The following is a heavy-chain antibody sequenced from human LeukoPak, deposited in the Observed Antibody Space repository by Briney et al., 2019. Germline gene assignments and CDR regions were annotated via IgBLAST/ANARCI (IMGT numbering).Heavy chain of an antibody. V-gene: IGHV1-18*01. D-gene: IGHD6-13*01. CDR1: GGTFSSYA. J-gene: IGHJ4*02. Sequence: ASVKVSCKASGGTFSSYAISWVRQAPGQGLEWMGWISAYNGNTNYAQKLQGRVTMTTDTSTSTAYMELRSLRSDDTAVYYCASNVAAAGTGTFDYWGQGTLVTVSS. CDR2: ISAYNGNT. CDR3: ASNVAAAGTGTFDY.